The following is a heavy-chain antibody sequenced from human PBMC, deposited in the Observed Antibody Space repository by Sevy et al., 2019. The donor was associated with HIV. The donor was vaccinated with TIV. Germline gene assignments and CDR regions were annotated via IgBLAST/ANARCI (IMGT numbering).Heavy chain of an antibody. D-gene: IGHD2-15*01. V-gene: IGHV3-23*01. J-gene: IGHJ4*02. Sequence: GGSLRLSCKASGFTFNNYAMHWVRQAPGKGLEWVSGICGSRDNTYYAGSVKGRFTISRDNSKNTLYLQMNSLRADDTAMYYCAKSGGDSCYSQEDEWGQGTLVTVSS. CDR1: GFTFNNYA. CDR2: ICGSRDNT. CDR3: AKSGGDSCYSQEDE.